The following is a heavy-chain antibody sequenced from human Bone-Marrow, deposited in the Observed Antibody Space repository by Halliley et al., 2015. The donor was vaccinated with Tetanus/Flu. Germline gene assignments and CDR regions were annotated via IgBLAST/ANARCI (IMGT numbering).Heavy chain of an antibody. J-gene: IGHJ4*02. D-gene: IGHD5-18*01. CDR2: IYPGDSDT. Sequence: EVQLVQSGAEVKKPGESLKISCKGSGYSFSSYWIVWVRQMPGKGLEWMGIIYPGDSDTRYRPSFQGQVTISADKSISTAYLQWTSLKASDTAIYYCARLSQPKCQNVDTCALYWGQGTLVTVSS. CDR3: ARLSQPKCQNVDTCALY. CDR1: GYSFSSYW. V-gene: IGHV5-51*03.